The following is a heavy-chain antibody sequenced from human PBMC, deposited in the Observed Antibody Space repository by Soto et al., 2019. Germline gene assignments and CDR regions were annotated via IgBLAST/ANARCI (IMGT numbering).Heavy chain of an antibody. CDR3: SIKGSAGCPIDT. D-gene: IGHD6-25*01. CDR1: GYNFGTYW. J-gene: IGHJ3*02. CDR2: IDPRDSYV. Sequence: GESLKISCKVSGYNFGTYWITWVRQVPGKGLEWMGRIDPRDSYVNYSPSFRGHVTLSVDKSTNTASLQWNTLKASDTAIYYCSIKGSAGCPIDTRAQGTMVPVS. V-gene: IGHV5-10-1*01.